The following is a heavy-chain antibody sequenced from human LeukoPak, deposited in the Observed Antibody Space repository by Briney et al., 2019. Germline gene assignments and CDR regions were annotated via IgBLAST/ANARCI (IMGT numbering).Heavy chain of an antibody. V-gene: IGHV5-51*01. CDR2: IYPGDSDT. Sequence: GESLKISRKGSGYSFTSYWIVWVRQMPGKGLEWMGVIYPGDSDTRYSPSFQGQVTISADKSISTAYLQWSSLKASDTAMYYCARLRGSGSYYNYFDYWGQGTLVTVSS. CDR3: ARLRGSGSYYNYFDY. CDR1: GYSFTSYW. J-gene: IGHJ4*02. D-gene: IGHD3-10*01.